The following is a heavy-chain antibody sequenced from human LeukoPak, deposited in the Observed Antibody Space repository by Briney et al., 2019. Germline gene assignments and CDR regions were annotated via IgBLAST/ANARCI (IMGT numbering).Heavy chain of an antibody. CDR3: ARHGGDCSSTSCYGNWFDP. Sequence: GESLKISCKGSGYSFTSYWIGWVRQMPGKGLEWMGIIYPGDSDTRYSPSFQGQVTISADKSISTAYLQWSSLKASDTAMYYCARHGGDCSSTSCYGNWFDPWGQGTLVTVSS. D-gene: IGHD2-2*01. CDR2: IYPGDSDT. CDR1: GYSFTSYW. J-gene: IGHJ5*02. V-gene: IGHV5-51*01.